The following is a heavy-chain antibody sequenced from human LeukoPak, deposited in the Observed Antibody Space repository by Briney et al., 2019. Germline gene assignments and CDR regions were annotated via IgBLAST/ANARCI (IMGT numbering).Heavy chain of an antibody. J-gene: IGHJ5*02. Sequence: SETLSLTCTVSGGSISSYYWSWIRQPPGKGLEWIAYMHYSGSTYYNPSLKSRVTISVDTSKNQFSLKLSSVTAADTAVYYCARYYYESSGYSHWFDPWGQGTLVTVSS. D-gene: IGHD3-22*01. V-gene: IGHV4-59*06. CDR1: GGSISSYY. CDR2: MHYSGST. CDR3: ARYYYESSGYSHWFDP.